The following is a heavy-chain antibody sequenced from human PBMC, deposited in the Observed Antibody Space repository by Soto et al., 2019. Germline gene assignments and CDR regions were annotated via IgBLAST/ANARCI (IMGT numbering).Heavy chain of an antibody. Sequence: KSSETLSLTCTVSGGSISSSSYYWGWIRQPPGKGLEWIGSIYYSGSTYYNPSLKSRVTISVDTSKNQFSLKLSSVTAADTAVYYCASALSWDWGRYWYFDLWGRGTPVTVSS. CDR3: ASALSWDWGRYWYFDL. CDR2: IYYSGST. V-gene: IGHV4-39*01. J-gene: IGHJ2*01. CDR1: GGSISSSSYY. D-gene: IGHD7-27*01.